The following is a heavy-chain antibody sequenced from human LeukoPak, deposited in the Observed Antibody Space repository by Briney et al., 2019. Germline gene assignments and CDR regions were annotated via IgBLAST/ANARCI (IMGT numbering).Heavy chain of an antibody. V-gene: IGHV4-4*02. D-gene: IGHD2-21*01. CDR3: ARYSGIYSYFDY. J-gene: IGHJ4*02. CDR1: GGSISSSNW. CDR2: IYHSGST. Sequence: SETLSLTCAVSGGSISSSNWWSWVRQPPGKGLEWIGSIYHSGSTYYNPSLKSRVTISVDTSKNQFSLKLSSVTAADTAVYYCARYSGIYSYFDYWGQGSPVTVSS.